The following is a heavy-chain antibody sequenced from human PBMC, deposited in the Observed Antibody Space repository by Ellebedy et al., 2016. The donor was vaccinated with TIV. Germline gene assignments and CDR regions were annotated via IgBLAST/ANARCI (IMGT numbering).Heavy chain of an antibody. D-gene: IGHD2-8*01. Sequence: GESLKISCAASGFTFDRYYMKWVRQTPGKGLEWVATNKQDGSEKYYVDSVKARFTISRDNAKKSLTLQMNSLRAEDTAVYYCAGCESGSFDIWGQGTMVTVSS. V-gene: IGHV3-7*01. CDR2: NKQDGSEK. CDR3: AGCESGSFDI. CDR1: GFTFDRYY. J-gene: IGHJ3*02.